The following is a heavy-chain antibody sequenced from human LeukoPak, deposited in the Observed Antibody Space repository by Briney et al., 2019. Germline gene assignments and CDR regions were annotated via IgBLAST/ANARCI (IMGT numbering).Heavy chain of an antibody. CDR3: AKGYYYGSGSYIPFDY. CDR2: ISYDGSIK. V-gene: IGHV3-30*18. CDR1: GFTFSSYG. Sequence: GGSLRLSCAASGFTFSSYGMHWVRQAPGKGLEWVAVISYDGSIKYYADSVKGRFTVSRDNSKNTLYLQMNSLRAEDTAVYYCAKGYYYGSGSYIPFDYWGQGTLVTVSS. D-gene: IGHD3-10*01. J-gene: IGHJ4*02.